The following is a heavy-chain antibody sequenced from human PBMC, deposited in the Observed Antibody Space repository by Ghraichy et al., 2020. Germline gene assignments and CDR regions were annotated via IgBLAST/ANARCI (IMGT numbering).Heavy chain of an antibody. CDR2: IYTGGNT. D-gene: IGHD3-3*01. J-gene: IGHJ4*02. CDR3: ARGSSDWSIFES. Sequence: GGSLRLSCAASGFTVGCHSMSWVRQAPGKGLEWVSVIYTGGNTYYAESVEDRFTMSRDKTKNTFYLQVNSLRAEDTAVYRCARGSSDWSIFESWGQGTLVTVSS. CDR1: GFTVGCHS. V-gene: IGHV3-66*01.